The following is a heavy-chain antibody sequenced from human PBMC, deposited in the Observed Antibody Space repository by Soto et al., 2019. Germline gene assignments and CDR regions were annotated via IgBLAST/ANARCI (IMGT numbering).Heavy chain of an antibody. CDR3: ARGQYYDFWSGYRNWFEP. CDR1: GFTFSSYA. CDR2: ISSNGGST. J-gene: IGHJ5*02. D-gene: IGHD3-3*01. Sequence: GGSLRLSCAASGFTFSSYAMHWVRQAPGKGLEYVSAISSNGGSTYYANSVKGRFTISRDNSKNTLYLQMGSLRAEDMAVYYCARGQYYDFWSGYRNWFEPWGQGTLVTVSS. V-gene: IGHV3-64*01.